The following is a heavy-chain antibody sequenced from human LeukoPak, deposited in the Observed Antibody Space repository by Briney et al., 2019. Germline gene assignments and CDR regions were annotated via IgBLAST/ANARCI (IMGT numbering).Heavy chain of an antibody. CDR3: ARPTKHGGLEWGENWFDP. CDR1: GGSFSAYY. CDR2: INHSGST. Sequence: SETLSLTCAVYGGSFSAYYWSWIRQPPGKGLEWIGEINHSGSTNYNPSLKSRVAISVDTSRNQFSLRLSSVTAADTAVYYCARPTKHGGLEWGENWFDPWGQGTLVTVSS. V-gene: IGHV4-34*01. D-gene: IGHD3-3*01. J-gene: IGHJ5*02.